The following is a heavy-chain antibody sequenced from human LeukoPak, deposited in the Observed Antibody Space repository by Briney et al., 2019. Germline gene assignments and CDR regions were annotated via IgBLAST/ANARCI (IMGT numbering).Heavy chain of an antibody. J-gene: IGHJ4*02. CDR2: IYPGDSDT. CDR3: AKTYYYGSGSPNYFDY. D-gene: IGHD3-10*01. V-gene: IGHV5-51*01. Sequence: GESLKISCKGSGYSFTSYWIGWVRQMPGKGLEWMEIIYPGDSDTRYSPSFQGQVTISADKSISTAYLQWSSLKASDTAMYYCAKTYYYGSGSPNYFDYWGQGTLVTVSS. CDR1: GYSFTSYW.